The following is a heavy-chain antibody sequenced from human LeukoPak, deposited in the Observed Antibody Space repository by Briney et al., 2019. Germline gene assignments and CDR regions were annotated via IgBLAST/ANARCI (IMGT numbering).Heavy chain of an antibody. Sequence: GGSLRLSCAASGFTFSSYGIHWVRQAPGKGLEWVAAIAYDGSNKYYADSVKGRFTIPRDNSKKTLYLQMNGLRAEDTAVYYCARDQGVVVHGKYHYYGMDVWGQGTTVTVSS. V-gene: IGHV3-30*03. CDR1: GFTFSSYG. CDR2: IAYDGSNK. CDR3: ARDQGVVVHGKYHYYGMDV. J-gene: IGHJ6*02. D-gene: IGHD3-22*01.